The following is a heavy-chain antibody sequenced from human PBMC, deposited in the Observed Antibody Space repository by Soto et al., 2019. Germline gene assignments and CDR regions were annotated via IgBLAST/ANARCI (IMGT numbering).Heavy chain of an antibody. CDR2: IYHTGST. V-gene: IGHV4-30-2*01. CDR1: GGSISSGGYA. J-gene: IGHJ5*02. D-gene: IGHD3-10*01. Sequence: QLQLQESGSGLVKPSQTLSLTCAVSGGSISSGGYAWSWIRQLPGKGLEWIGYIYHTGSTFYSTSLTSRATISADRSMTQFSLKLTSVTAADTAVYYCARGVYGSGSHWFDPWGQGTLVTVSS. CDR3: ARGVYGSGSHWFDP.